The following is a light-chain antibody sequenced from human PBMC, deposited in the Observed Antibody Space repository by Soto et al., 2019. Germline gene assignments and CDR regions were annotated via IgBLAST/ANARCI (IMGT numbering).Light chain of an antibody. CDR1: SSVVGGYNY. CDR3: SSYAGSNNFVV. CDR2: EVS. J-gene: IGLJ2*01. Sequence: QSVMTQPPSASGSPGQSVTISCTGTSSVVGGYNYVSWYQQHPGKAPKLMIDEVSKRPSGVPDRFSGYKSGNTASLTVSGPQAEDEADYYCSSYAGSNNFVVFGGGNKVTVL. V-gene: IGLV2-8*01.